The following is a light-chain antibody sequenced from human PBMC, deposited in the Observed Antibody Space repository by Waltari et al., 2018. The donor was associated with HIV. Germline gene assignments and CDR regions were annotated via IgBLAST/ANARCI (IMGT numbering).Light chain of an antibody. Sequence: QSDLPQPPSVSGAPGQRVTISCSGVSAGYDVHWYQQLPGTAPKLLIYGTGNRPSGVPDRFSGSKSGPLASLAITGLQAEDEADYYCQSYDSSLSSSVFGGGTRLTVL. CDR2: GTG. CDR3: QSYDSSLSSSV. CDR1: SAGYD. V-gene: IGLV1-40*01. J-gene: IGLJ2*01.